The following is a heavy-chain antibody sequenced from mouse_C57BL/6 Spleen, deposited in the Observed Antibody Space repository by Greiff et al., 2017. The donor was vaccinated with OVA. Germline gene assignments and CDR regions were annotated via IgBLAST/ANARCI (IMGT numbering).Heavy chain of an antibody. V-gene: IGHV1-42*01. J-gene: IGHJ3*01. CDR3: ARGTAQATGLTY. Sequence: DVKLQQSGPELVKPGASVKISCKASGYSFTGYYMNWVKQSPEKSLEWIGEINPSTGGTTYNQKFKAKATLTVDKSSSTAYMQLKSLTSEDSAVYYCARGTAQATGLTYWGQGTLVTVSA. D-gene: IGHD3-2*02. CDR1: GYSFTGYY. CDR2: INPSTGGT.